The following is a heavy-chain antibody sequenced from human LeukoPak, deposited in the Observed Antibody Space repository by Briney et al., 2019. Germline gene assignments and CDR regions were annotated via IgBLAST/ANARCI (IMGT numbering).Heavy chain of an antibody. CDR2: IYHSGST. D-gene: IGHD3-9*01. Sequence: SETLSLTCTVSGGSISSGGYYWSWIRQPPGKGLEWIGYIYHSGSTYYNPSLKSRVTISVDRSKNQFSLKLSSVTAADTAVYYCASSRLTGKGWYFDLWGRGTLVTVSS. CDR3: ASSRLTGKGWYFDL. CDR1: GGSISSGGYY. V-gene: IGHV4-30-2*01. J-gene: IGHJ2*01.